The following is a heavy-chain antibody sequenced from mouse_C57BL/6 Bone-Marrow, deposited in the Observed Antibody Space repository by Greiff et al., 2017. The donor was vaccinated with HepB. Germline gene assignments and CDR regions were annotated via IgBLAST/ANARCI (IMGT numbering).Heavy chain of an antibody. CDR2: IDPSDSYT. J-gene: IGHJ2*01. CDR1: GYTFTSYW. V-gene: IGHV1-59*01. Sequence: VQLQQPGAELVRPGTSVKLSCKASGYTFTSYWMHWVKQRPGQGLEWIGVIDPSDSYTNYNQKFKGKATLTVDTSSSTAYMQLSSLTSEDSAVYYWARSTTTVAGDYWGQGTTLTVSS. D-gene: IGHD1-1*01. CDR3: ARSTTTVAGDY.